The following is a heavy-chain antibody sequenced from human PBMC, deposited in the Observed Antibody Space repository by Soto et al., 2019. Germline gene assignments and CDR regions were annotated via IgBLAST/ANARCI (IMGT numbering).Heavy chain of an antibody. D-gene: IGHD3-9*01. CDR1: GFTFSGYW. CDR3: ANLKDW. V-gene: IGHV3-7*01. CDR2: INHDGSAE. Sequence: GGSLRLSCAASGFTFSGYWMTWVRQAPGKGLEWVANINHDGSAENYVDSVKGRFRISRDNAKNSLYLQMNSLRVDDTAVYYCANLKDWWGRGTLVTVSS. J-gene: IGHJ4*02.